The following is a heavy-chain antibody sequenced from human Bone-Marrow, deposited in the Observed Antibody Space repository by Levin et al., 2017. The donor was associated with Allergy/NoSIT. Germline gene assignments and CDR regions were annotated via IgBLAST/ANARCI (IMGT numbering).Heavy chain of an antibody. Sequence: QAGGSLRLSCVASGFDFTNYAMNWIRQAPGKGPEWVSSIGVSTFATYYADVVKGRFTISRDNSKSTLYLQMNSLRGDDTAVYYCAKVRGSGHCSYASCQDFDSWGQGTLVAVSS. V-gene: IGHV3-23*01. CDR3: AKVRGSGHCSYASCQDFDS. CDR2: IGVSTFAT. J-gene: IGHJ4*02. CDR1: GFDFTNYA. D-gene: IGHD2-2*03.